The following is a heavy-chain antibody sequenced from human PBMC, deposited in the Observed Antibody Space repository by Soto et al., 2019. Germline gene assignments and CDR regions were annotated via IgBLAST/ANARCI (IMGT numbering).Heavy chain of an antibody. Sequence: GASVKVSCKASGYTFTSYAMHWVRQAPGQRLEWMGIINASNGNTKYAQKFQGRVTITRDTSTSTVYMELSSLRSEDTAVYYCATTLKDHDAFDIWGQGTMVTVSS. J-gene: IGHJ3*02. V-gene: IGHV1-3*01. CDR1: GYTFTSYA. CDR2: INASNGNT. D-gene: IGHD1-1*01. CDR3: ATTLKDHDAFDI.